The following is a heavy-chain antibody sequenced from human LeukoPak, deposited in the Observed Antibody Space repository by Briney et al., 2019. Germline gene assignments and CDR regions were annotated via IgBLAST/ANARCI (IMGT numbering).Heavy chain of an antibody. J-gene: IGHJ4*02. D-gene: IGHD5-18*01. Sequence: GGSLRLSCTVSGVTVSSNYMSWVRQAPGKGLEWVSSISSSSSYIYYADSVKGRFTISRDNAKNSLYLQMNSLRAEDTAVYYCARESVDTAMDYWGQGTLVTVSS. CDR1: GVTVSSNY. CDR2: ISSSSSYI. V-gene: IGHV3-21*01. CDR3: ARESVDTAMDY.